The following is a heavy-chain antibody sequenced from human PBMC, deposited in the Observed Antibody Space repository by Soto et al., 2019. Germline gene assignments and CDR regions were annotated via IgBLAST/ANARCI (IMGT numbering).Heavy chain of an antibody. Sequence: SGPTLVNPTETLTLTCTVSGFSLSNARMGVSWIRQPPGKALEWLARIISNDEKSYSTSLKSRLTISKDTSKSQVVLTMTNMDPVDTATYYCARKAGWPDYYYYGMDVWGQGTTVTVSS. D-gene: IGHD2-15*01. CDR3: ARKAGWPDYYYYGMDV. J-gene: IGHJ6*02. CDR2: IISNDEK. CDR1: GFSLSNARMG. V-gene: IGHV2-26*01.